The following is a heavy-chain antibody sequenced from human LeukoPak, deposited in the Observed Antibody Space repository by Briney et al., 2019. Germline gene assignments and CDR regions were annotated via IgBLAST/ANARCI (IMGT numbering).Heavy chain of an antibody. V-gene: IGHV4-39*07. CDR2: ILYSGST. D-gene: IGHD4/OR15-4a*01. CDR1: GDSISSSMFY. Sequence: SETLSLTCTVPGDSISSSMFYWGWIRQPPGRGLEWIGNILYSGSTYYNPSLKSRVTISVDTSKNQFSLKLSSVTAADTAVYYCAREDPRTKVPEGMDVWGQGTTVTVSS. CDR3: AREDPRTKVPEGMDV. J-gene: IGHJ6*02.